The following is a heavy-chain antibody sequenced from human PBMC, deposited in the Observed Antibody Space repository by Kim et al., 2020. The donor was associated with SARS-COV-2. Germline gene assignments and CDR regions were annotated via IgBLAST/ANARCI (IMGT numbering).Heavy chain of an antibody. D-gene: IGHD5-12*01. J-gene: IGHJ6*02. V-gene: IGHV4-59*13. CDR2: IYYSGST. Sequence: SETLSLTCTVSGGSISSYYWSWIRQPPGKGLEWIGYIYYSGSTNYNPSLKSRVTISVDTSKNQFSLKLSSVTAADTAVYYCAREPAGYPSWLRGAGGMDVWGQGTTVTVSS. CDR3: AREPAGYPSWLRGAGGMDV. CDR1: GGSISSYY.